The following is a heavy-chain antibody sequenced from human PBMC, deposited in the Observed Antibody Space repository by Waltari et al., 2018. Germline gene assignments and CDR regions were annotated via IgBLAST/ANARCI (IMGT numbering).Heavy chain of an antibody. CDR3: ARDVYYDRSGFDC. D-gene: IGHD3-22*01. J-gene: IGHJ4*02. V-gene: IGHV1-69*13. CDR2: VTRIFGTL. Sequence: QVQLVQSGAEVKKPGSSVRVSCKASGGTFSSYAINWVRQAPGQGLEWMGAVTRIFGTLHFAQRFLGRLTMTADDSTDTGYMDLTDLRSEDTAIYYCARDVYYDRSGFDCWGQGTLVTVSS. CDR1: GGTFSSYA.